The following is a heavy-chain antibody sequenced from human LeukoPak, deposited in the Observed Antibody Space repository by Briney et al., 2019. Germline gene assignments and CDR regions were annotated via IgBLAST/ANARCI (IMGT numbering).Heavy chain of an antibody. CDR1: GYTFTSYY. CDR2: INPSGGST. J-gene: IGHJ6*02. Sequence: VASVKVSCKASGYTFTSYYMHWVRQAPGQGLEWMGIINPSGGSTSYAQKFQGRVTMTRDTSTSTVYMELSSLRSEDTAVYYCARDRLIYCSSTSCYRGYYYYGMDVRGQGTTVTVSS. CDR3: ARDRLIYCSSTSCYRGYYYYGMDV. V-gene: IGHV1-46*01. D-gene: IGHD2-2*01.